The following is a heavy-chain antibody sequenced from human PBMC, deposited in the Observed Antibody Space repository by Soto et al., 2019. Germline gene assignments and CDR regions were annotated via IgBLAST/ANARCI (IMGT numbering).Heavy chain of an antibody. J-gene: IGHJ4*02. CDR2: TRNKANSYTT. CDR3: TVTTLTSDY. D-gene: IGHD4-17*01. CDR1: GFTFSDHY. V-gene: IGHV3-72*01. Sequence: GGSLRLSCAASGFTFSDHYMDWVRQAPGKGLEWVGRTRNKANSYTTEYAASVKGRFTISRDDSKNSLYLQMNSLKTEDTAVYYCTVTTLTSDYWGQGTLVTVSS.